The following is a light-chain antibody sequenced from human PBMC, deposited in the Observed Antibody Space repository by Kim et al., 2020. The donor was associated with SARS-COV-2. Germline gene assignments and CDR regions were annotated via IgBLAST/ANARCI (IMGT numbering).Light chain of an antibody. J-gene: IGLJ3*02. CDR1: AANVGRIS. Sequence: GQRVTIAASGSAANVGRISINWYQKIREQATNVIIYRSKQRPSGVAARFAGAESGPSASPAISGLRSEDEADYYCAAWDDSLSGRVFGGGTQLT. V-gene: IGLV1-47*01. CDR3: AAWDDSLSGRV. CDR2: RSK.